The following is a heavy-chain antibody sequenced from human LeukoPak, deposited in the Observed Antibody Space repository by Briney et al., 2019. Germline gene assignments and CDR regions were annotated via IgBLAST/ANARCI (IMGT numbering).Heavy chain of an antibody. CDR3: ARAVDDSSSYFYYFDY. D-gene: IGHD3-22*01. CDR2: ISAYNGNT. J-gene: IGHJ4*02. V-gene: IGHV1-18*01. Sequence: GASVKVSCKASGYTFTSYGIGWVRQAPGQGLEWMGWISAYNGNTNYAQKLQGRVTMTTDTSTSTAYMELRSLRSDDTAVYYCARAVDDSSSYFYYFDYGGQGTLVTVSS. CDR1: GYTFTSYG.